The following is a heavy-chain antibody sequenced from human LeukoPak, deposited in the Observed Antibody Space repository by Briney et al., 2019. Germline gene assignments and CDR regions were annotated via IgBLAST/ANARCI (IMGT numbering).Heavy chain of an antibody. CDR1: GFTFSSYE. J-gene: IGHJ3*02. Sequence: GGSLRLSCAASGFTFSSYEMNWVRQAPGKGLEWVSYISSSGSTIYYADSVKGRFTISRDNAKNSLYLQMNSLRAEDTAVYHCARDTSSIAVAVDAFDIWGQGTMVTVSS. CDR3: ARDTSSIAVAVDAFDI. CDR2: ISSSGSTI. D-gene: IGHD6-19*01. V-gene: IGHV3-48*03.